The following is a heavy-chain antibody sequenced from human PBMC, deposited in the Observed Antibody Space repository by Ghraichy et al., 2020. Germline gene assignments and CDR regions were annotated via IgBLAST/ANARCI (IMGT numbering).Heavy chain of an antibody. Sequence: GESLNISCAASEFIFSTYNMNWVRQAPGRGLEWVSYISSSSSTINYADSVKGRFTISRDNAKNSLYLQMNSLRAEDTAVYYCARGYGSGRNWFDPWGQGTLVTVSS. J-gene: IGHJ5*02. CDR1: EFIFSTYN. V-gene: IGHV3-48*01. D-gene: IGHD3-10*01. CDR2: ISSSSSTI. CDR3: ARGYGSGRNWFDP.